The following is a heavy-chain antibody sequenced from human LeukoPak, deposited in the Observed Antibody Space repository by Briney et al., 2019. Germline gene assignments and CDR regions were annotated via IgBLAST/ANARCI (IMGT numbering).Heavy chain of an antibody. CDR3: AKELAYYDSSDYDAFDI. CDR1: GGAITNYY. Sequence: SETLSLTCGVSGGAITNYYWNWIRQAPGKGLEWLGYIYYTGSTTYNPSVKSRITISLDMSKKRISLKLRSVTAADTAVYYCAKELAYYDSSDYDAFDIWGQGTMVTVSS. CDR2: IYYTGST. J-gene: IGHJ3*02. V-gene: IGHV4-59*01. D-gene: IGHD3-22*01.